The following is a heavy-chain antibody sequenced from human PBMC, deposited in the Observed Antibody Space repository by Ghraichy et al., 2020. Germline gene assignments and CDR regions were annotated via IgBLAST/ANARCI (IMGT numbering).Heavy chain of an antibody. Sequence: LSLTCAASGFSFSASWMNWVRQAPEKGLEWVGRIKSKTNGERTDYAESVKGRFTISRDDSKDTLYLQMDSLKTEDSAVYHCTTGVDKYSHDGSWGQGTLVTVSS. CDR2: IKSKTNGERT. J-gene: IGHJ5*02. D-gene: IGHD1-1*01. CDR1: GFSFSASW. CDR3: TTGVDKYSHDGS. V-gene: IGHV3-15*07.